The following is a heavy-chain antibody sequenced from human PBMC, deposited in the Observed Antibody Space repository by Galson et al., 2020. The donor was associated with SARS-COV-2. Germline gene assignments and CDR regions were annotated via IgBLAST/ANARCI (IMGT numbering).Heavy chain of an antibody. D-gene: IGHD7-27*01. CDR1: GYSFTTYW. J-gene: IGHJ4*01. CDR2: IYPGDSDT. CDR3: ARAPTGTLSPYYFDY. V-gene: IGHV5-51*07. Sequence: KIGESLKISCKGSGYSFTTYWIGWVHQMPGKGLEWVGIIYPGDSDTRYSPSFQGQVSISADNSISTAYLQWSSLKASDTAIYYCARAPTGTLSPYYFDYWGQEPWSSSPQ.